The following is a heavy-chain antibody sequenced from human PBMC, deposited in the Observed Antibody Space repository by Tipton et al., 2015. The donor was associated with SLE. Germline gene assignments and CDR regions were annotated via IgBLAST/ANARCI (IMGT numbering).Heavy chain of an antibody. CDR3: ARAPSIAAYFDY. V-gene: IGHV4-34*01. J-gene: IGHJ4*02. CDR2: INHSGST. D-gene: IGHD6-6*01. CDR1: GGSFSGYY. Sequence: GLVKPSETLSLTCAVYGGSFSGYYWSWIRQPPGKGLEWIGEINHSGSTNYNPSLKSRVTISVDTSKNQFSLKLSSVTAADTAVYYCARAPSIAAYFDYWGQGTLVTVSS.